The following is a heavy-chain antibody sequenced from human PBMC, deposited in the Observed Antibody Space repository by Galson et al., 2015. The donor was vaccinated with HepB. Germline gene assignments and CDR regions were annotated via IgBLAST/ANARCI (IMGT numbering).Heavy chain of an antibody. CDR1: GYTLTELS. Sequence: SVKVSCKVSGYTLTELSMHWVRQAPGKGLEWMGGFDPEDGETIYAQKFQGRVTMTEDTSTDTAYMELSSLRSEDTAVYYCATGWPGRRLPYWYFDLWGRGTLVTVSS. CDR2: FDPEDGET. CDR3: ATGWPGRRLPYWYFDL. D-gene: IGHD2-15*01. V-gene: IGHV1-24*01. J-gene: IGHJ2*01.